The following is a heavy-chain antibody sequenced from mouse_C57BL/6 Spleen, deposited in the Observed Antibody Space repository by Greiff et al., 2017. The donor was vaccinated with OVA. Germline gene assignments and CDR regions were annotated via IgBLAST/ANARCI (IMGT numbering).Heavy chain of an antibody. J-gene: IGHJ2*01. Sequence: LVESGAELARPGASVKLSCKASGYTFTSYGISWVKQRTGQGLEWIGEIYPRSGNTYYNEKFKGKATLTADKSSSTAYMELRSLTSEDSAVYFCARSDDGYVDYWGQGTTLTVSS. D-gene: IGHD2-3*01. CDR1: GYTFTSYG. CDR3: ARSDDGYVDY. V-gene: IGHV1-81*01. CDR2: IYPRSGNT.